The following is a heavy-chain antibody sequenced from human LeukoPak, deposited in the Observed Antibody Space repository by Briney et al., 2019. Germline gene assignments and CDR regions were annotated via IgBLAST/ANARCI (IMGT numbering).Heavy chain of an antibody. CDR2: ISSSSSTI. V-gene: IGHV3-48*01. J-gene: IGHJ4*02. D-gene: IGHD3-22*01. CDR1: GFTFSSYS. CDR3: ASECPVGITMIVEIY. Sequence: GGSLRLSCAASGFTFSSYSMNWVRQAPGKGLEWVSYISSSSSTIYYADSVKGRFTISRDNAKNSLYLQMNSLRAEDTAVYYCASECPVGITMIVEIYWGQGTLVTVSS.